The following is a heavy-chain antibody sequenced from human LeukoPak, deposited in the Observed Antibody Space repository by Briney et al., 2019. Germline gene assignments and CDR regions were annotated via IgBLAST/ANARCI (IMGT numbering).Heavy chain of an antibody. CDR3: ATGGTRSNSRIRYDYVWGSYQPGYFDL. D-gene: IGHD3-16*02. Sequence: PSETLSLTCAVYGGSFSAYYWNWIRQPPGKGLEWIGEINHSGSTNYNPSLKSRVTISVDTSKNQFSLKLSSVTAADTAVYYCATGGTRSNSRIRYDYVWGSYQPGYFDLWGRGTLVTVSS. V-gene: IGHV4-34*01. CDR2: INHSGST. J-gene: IGHJ2*01. CDR1: GGSFSAYY.